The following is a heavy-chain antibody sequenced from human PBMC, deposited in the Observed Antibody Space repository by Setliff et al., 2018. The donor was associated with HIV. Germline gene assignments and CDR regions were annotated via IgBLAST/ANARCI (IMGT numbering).Heavy chain of an antibody. V-gene: IGHV4-4*08. Sequence: PSETLSLTCTVSGGSISNYYWSWIRQPPGKGLEWIGYIYTSGSTNYNPSLKSRLTTSLDTKTQFSLKLSSVTAADTAVYYCARGGSGNSYNGAFDYWGQGTLVTVSS. CDR2: IYTSGST. CDR1: GGSISNYY. CDR3: ARGGSGNSYNGAFDY. D-gene: IGHD3-10*01. J-gene: IGHJ4*02.